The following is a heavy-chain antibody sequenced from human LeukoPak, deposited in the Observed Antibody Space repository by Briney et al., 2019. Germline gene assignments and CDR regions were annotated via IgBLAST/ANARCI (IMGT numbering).Heavy chain of an antibody. V-gene: IGHV1-2*02. CDR3: ARDGYSSGHTFDY. J-gene: IGHJ4*02. CDR1: GYTFTGYY. D-gene: IGHD6-19*01. CDR2: INPNSGGT. Sequence: ASVKVSCKASGYTFTGYYMHWVRQAPGQGLEWMGWINPNSGGTNYAQKFQGRVTMTRDTSISTAYMELSRLRSDDTAVYYCARDGYSSGHTFDYWGQGTLVTVSS.